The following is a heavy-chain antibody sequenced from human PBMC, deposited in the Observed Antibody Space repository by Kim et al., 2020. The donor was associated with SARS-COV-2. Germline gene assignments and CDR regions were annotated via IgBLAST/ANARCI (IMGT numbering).Heavy chain of an antibody. D-gene: IGHD2-21*01. CDR1: GFTFSSYS. V-gene: IGHV3-21*01. CDR2: ISSSSSYI. Sequence: GGSLRLSCAASGFTFSSYSMNWVRQAPGKGLEWVSSISSSSSYIYYADSVKGRFTISRDNAKNSLYLQMNSLRAEDTAVYYCAREGGPAIPDYWGQGTLVTVSS. CDR3: AREGGPAIPDY. J-gene: IGHJ4*02.